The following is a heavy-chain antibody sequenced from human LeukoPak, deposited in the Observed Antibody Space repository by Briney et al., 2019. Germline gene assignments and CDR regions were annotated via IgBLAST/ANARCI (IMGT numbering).Heavy chain of an antibody. CDR3: AKGLRHGYYFDY. V-gene: IGHV3-30*02. J-gene: IGHJ4*02. Sequence: SGGSLRLSCAASGFTFSSYGMHWVRQAPGKGLEWVAFIRYDGSNKYYADSVKGRFTISRDNSKNTLYLQMSSLRAEDTAVYYCAKGLRHGYYFDYWGQGTLVTVSS. CDR1: GFTFSSYG. CDR2: IRYDGSNK.